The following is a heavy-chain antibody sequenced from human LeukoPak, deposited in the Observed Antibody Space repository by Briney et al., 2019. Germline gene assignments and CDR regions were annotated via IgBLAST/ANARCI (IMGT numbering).Heavy chain of an antibody. CDR1: GFTFSSYG. D-gene: IGHD6-6*01. J-gene: IGHJ3*02. CDR2: IRYDGSNK. CDR3: ASRDSSSLADAFDI. Sequence: GGSLRLSCAASGFTFSSYGMHWVRQAPGKGLEWVAFIRYDGSNKYYADSVKGRFTISRDNSKNTLYLQMNSLRAEDTAVYYCASRDSSSLADAFDIWGQGTMVTVSS. V-gene: IGHV3-30*02.